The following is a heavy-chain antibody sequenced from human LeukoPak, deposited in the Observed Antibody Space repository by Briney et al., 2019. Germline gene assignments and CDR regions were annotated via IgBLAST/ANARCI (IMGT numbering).Heavy chain of an antibody. Sequence: GGSLRLSCAASGFTFSSYAMSWVRQAPGKGLEWVSAISGSGGSTYYADSVKGRFTISRDNSKNTLYLQMNSLRAEDTAVYYCARHGSYRTSDEYFQCWGQGTLVTVSS. J-gene: IGHJ1*01. CDR1: GFTFSSYA. D-gene: IGHD1-26*01. CDR3: ARHGSYRTSDEYFQC. V-gene: IGHV3-23*01. CDR2: ISGSGGST.